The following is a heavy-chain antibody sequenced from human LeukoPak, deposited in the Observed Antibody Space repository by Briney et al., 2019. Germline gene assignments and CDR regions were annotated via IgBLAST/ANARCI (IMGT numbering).Heavy chain of an antibody. CDR1: GGSFSGYY. V-gene: IGHV4-34*01. J-gene: IGHJ4*02. CDR2: INHSGST. D-gene: IGHD3-16*02. CDR3: ARGHVSGSYRYLFDY. Sequence: SETLSLTCAVYGGSFSGYYWSWIRQPPGKGLEWIGEINHSGSTNYNPSLKSRVTISVDTSKNQFSLKLSSVTAADTAVYYCARGHVSGSYRYLFDYWGQGTLVTVSS.